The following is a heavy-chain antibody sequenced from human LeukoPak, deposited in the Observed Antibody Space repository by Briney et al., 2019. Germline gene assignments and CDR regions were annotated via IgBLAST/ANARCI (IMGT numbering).Heavy chain of an antibody. CDR3: ARGQARLAWFDP. D-gene: IGHD6-19*01. CDR2: INHSGST. V-gene: IGHV4-34*01. J-gene: IGHJ5*02. CDR1: GGSFSGYY. Sequence: SETLSLTCAVYGGSFSGYYWSWIRQPPGKGLEWIGEINHSGSTNYNPSLKSRVTISVDTSKNQFSLRLRSVTAADTAVYYCARGQARLAWFDPWGQGTLVTVSS.